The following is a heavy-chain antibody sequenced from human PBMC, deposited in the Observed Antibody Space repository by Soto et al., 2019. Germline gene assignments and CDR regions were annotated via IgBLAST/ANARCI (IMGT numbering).Heavy chain of an antibody. CDR3: ARFFRVATILDY. J-gene: IGHJ4*02. V-gene: IGHV4-31*03. CDR2: IYYSGST. D-gene: IGHD5-12*01. CDR1: GGSISSGGYY. Sequence: QVQLQESGPGLVKPSQTLSLTCTVSGGSISSGGYYWSWIRQHPGKGLEWIGYIYYSGSTYYNPSLKSRFTISVDTSKNQFSLKLSSVTAADTAVYYCARFFRVATILDYWGQGTLVTVSS.